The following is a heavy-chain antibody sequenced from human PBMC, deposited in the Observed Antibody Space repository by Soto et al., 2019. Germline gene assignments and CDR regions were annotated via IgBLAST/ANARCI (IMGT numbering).Heavy chain of an antibody. CDR1: GGSISSYY. J-gene: IGHJ4*02. CDR3: ARGPLTTVTTHFDY. Sequence: SETLSLTCTVSGGSISSYYWSWVRQPPRKGLEWIGFIYYSGIITYNPSLKSRVTMSVDTSKTQCSLKLSSVTAADTAVYYCARGPLTTVTTHFDYWGQGTLVTV. V-gene: IGHV4-59*01. CDR2: IYYSGII. D-gene: IGHD4-4*01.